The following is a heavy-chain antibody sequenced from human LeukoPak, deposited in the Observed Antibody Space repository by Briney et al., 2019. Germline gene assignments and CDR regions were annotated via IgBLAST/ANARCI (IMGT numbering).Heavy chain of an antibody. CDR2: ITSRSNYI. J-gene: IGHJ6*03. CDR3: ARVAQGASTENYYYYYMDV. D-gene: IGHD1-1*01. CDR1: GFAFNSYS. V-gene: IGHV3-21*01. Sequence: PGGSLRLSCAASGFAFNSYSIKWVRQAPGKGLEWVSSITSRSNYIYNADSVKGRFTISRDNAENSLYLQMSSLRAEDTAVYYCARVAQGASTENYYYYYMDVWGKGTTVTASS.